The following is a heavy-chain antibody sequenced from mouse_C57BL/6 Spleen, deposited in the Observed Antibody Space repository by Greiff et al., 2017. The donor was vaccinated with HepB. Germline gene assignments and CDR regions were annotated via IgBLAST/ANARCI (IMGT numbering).Heavy chain of an antibody. CDR2: IYPGDGDT. V-gene: IGHV1-82*01. J-gene: IGHJ2*01. CDR3: AREAPGFDY. D-gene: IGHD3-2*02. CDR1: GYAFSSSW. Sequence: VQLQQSGPELVKPGASVKISCKASGYAFSSSWMNWVKQRPGKGLEWIGRIYPGDGDTNYNGKFKGKATLTADKSSSTAYMQLSSLTSEDSAVYFCAREAPGFDYWGQGTTLTVSS.